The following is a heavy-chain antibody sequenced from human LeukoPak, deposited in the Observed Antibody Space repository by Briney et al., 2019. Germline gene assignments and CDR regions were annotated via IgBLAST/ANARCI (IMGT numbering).Heavy chain of an antibody. Sequence: ASVKVSCKASGYTFTSYDINWVRQATGQGLEWMGWMNPNSGNTGYAQKFQGRVTMTRNTSISTAYMELSSLRSEDTAVYYCAIGRRGSTSFDNWFDPWGQGTLVTVSS. V-gene: IGHV1-8*01. J-gene: IGHJ5*02. CDR3: AIGRRGSTSFDNWFDP. CDR2: MNPNSGNT. D-gene: IGHD2-2*01. CDR1: GYTFTSYD.